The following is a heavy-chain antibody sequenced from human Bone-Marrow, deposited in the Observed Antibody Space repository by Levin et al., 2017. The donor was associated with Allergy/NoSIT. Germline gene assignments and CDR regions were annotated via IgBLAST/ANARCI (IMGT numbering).Heavy chain of an antibody. CDR1: GFTFSSYG. D-gene: IGHD5-12*01. Sequence: GGSLRLSCAASGFTFSSYGMHWVRQAPGKGLEWVAVISYDGSNKYYADSVKGRFTISRDNSKNTLYLQMNSLRAEDTAVYYCAKDFVGYDYRGIWGLGYWGQGTLVTVSS. CDR3: AKDFVGYDYRGIWGLGY. V-gene: IGHV3-30*18. J-gene: IGHJ4*02. CDR2: ISYDGSNK.